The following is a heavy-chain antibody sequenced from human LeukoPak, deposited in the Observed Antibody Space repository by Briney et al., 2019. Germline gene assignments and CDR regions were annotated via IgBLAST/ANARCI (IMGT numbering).Heavy chain of an antibody. CDR3: AKDYVSGDGYWDFDY. D-gene: IGHD5-24*01. CDR1: GFTFSSYG. V-gene: IGHV3-30*02. Sequence: GGSLRLSCAASGFTFSSYGMHWVRQAPGKGLEWVAFIRYDGSNKYYADSVKGRFTISRDNSKNTLYLQMNSLRAEDTAVYYCAKDYVSGDGYWDFDYWGQGTLVTVSS. J-gene: IGHJ4*02. CDR2: IRYDGSNK.